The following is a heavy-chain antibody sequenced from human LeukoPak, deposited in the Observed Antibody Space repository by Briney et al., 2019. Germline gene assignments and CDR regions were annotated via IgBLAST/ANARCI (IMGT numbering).Heavy chain of an antibody. V-gene: IGHV3-30*04. Sequence: PGGSLRLSCAASESTFSHYAMHWVRQAPGKGLEWVAVISYDGSNKYYADSVKGRFTVSRDNSRNTLFLQMNGLRAEDTAVYYCAREQYNNYYFDYWGQGTLVTVSS. CDR2: ISYDGSNK. CDR1: ESTFSHYA. D-gene: IGHD4-11*01. J-gene: IGHJ4*02. CDR3: AREQYNNYYFDY.